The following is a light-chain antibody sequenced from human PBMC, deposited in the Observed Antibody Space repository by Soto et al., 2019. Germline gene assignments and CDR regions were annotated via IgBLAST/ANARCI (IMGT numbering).Light chain of an antibody. V-gene: IGLV2-11*01. J-gene: IGLJ1*01. CDR1: SSDVGGYNY. CDR3: CSYAGRFTYV. Sequence: QSVLTQPPSVSGSPGQSVSISCTGTSSDVGGYNYVSWYQQHPGKAPKVMIYDVSKRPSGVPDRFSGSKSDNTASLTISGLQSEDEADYYCCSYAGRFTYVFGTGTKLTVL. CDR2: DVS.